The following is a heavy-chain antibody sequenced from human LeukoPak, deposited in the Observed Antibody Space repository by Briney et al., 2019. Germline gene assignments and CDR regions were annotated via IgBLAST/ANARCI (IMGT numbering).Heavy chain of an antibody. J-gene: IGHJ4*02. CDR2: IGHDGTQT. CDR3: ARDFSYGYSDH. CDR1: GFTFGVYG. Sequence: GGSLRLSCAASGFTFGVYGMHWVRQAPGKGLDWVATIGHDGTQTWYADSVKGRFTISRDNSKNTLYLQVNGLRAEDTAFYYCARDFSYGYSDHWGQGALVTVAS. V-gene: IGHV3-33*01. D-gene: IGHD5-18*01.